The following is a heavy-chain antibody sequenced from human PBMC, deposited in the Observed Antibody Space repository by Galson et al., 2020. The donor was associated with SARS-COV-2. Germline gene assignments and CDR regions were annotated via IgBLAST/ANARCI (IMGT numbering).Heavy chain of an antibody. J-gene: IGHJ4*02. D-gene: IGHD4-17*01. CDR3: ASAGDYGDRRFDC. Sequence: SETLSLTCAVYGGSFSGYYWSWIRQPPGKGLEWIGEITHSGSTNYNPYLKSRVTITVDTSKNQFSLKLSSVTAADTAVYYCASAGDYGDRRFDCGGQGTLVTVSS. CDR1: GGSFSGYY. V-gene: IGHV4-34*01. CDR2: ITHSGST.